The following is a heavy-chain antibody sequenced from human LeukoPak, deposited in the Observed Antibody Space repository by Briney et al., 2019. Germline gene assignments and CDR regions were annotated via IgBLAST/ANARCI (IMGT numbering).Heavy chain of an antibody. J-gene: IGHJ6*02. V-gene: IGHV3-30*18. D-gene: IGHD1-7*01. CDR2: ISYDGSNK. CDR1: GFTFSNYG. Sequence: GGSLRLSCAASGFTFSNYGTHWVRQAPGKGLEWVAVISYDGSNKYYADSVKGRFTISRDNSKNTLYLQMNSLRAEDTAVYYCAKGTTGRGGMDVWGQGTTVTVSS. CDR3: AKGTTGRGGMDV.